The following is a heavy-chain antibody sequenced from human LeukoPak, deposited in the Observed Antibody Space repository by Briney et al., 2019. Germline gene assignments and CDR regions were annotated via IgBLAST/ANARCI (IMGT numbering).Heavy chain of an antibody. CDR3: ARVGVSSYSSSDY. CDR2: IIPIFGTE. CDR1: GGTFSSYA. D-gene: IGHD6-13*01. Sequence: SVKVCCKASGGTFSSYAISWVRQAPGQGLEWLGGIIPIFGTENYAQKFHGRVTITADKSTSTAYMELSSLRSEDTAVYYCARVGVSSYSSSDYWGQGTLVTVSS. J-gene: IGHJ4*02. V-gene: IGHV1-69*06.